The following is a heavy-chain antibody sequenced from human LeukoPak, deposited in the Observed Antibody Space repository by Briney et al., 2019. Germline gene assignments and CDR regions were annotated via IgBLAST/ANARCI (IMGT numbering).Heavy chain of an antibody. D-gene: IGHD2-15*01. CDR3: AKGARGYSDGFYFDY. J-gene: IGHJ4*02. V-gene: IGHV3-23*01. CDR2: ISGSGGST. CDR1: GFTFSSNA. Sequence: GGSLRLSCAASGFTFSSNAMSWVRQAPGKGLEWVSAISGSGGSTYYADSVKGRFTISRDNSKNTLYLQMNSLRAEDTAVYYCAKGARGYSDGFYFDYWGQGTLVTVSS.